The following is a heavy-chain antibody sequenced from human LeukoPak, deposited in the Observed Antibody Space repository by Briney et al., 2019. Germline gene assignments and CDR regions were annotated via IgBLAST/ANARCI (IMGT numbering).Heavy chain of an antibody. D-gene: IGHD6-13*01. CDR3: ARRIAAAGNDAFDI. CDR1: GYTFTDYY. V-gene: IGHV1-2*02. CDR2: INPNSGDT. J-gene: IGHJ3*02. Sequence: ASVKVSCKASGYTFTDYYIHWVRQAPGQGLGWMGWINPNSGDTNYAQKFQGRVTMTRDTSISTAYVELSRLRSDHTAVYYCARRIAAAGNDAFDIWGQGRMVTVSS.